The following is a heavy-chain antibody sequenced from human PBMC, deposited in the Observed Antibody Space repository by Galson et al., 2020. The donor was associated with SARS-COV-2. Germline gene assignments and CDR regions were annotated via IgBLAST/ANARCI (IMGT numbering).Heavy chain of an antibody. Sequence: ASVQVSCKASGYTFTDYYLQWVRQAPGQGLEWMGWINTNSGGTIYAQKFQGRVIMTRDTSITTASLELGRLRSDDTAVYFCAQCSTTNGYGAIVCWGEGTLVTVSS. CDR2: INTNSGGT. D-gene: IGHD2-2*01. CDR1: GYTFTDYY. CDR3: AQCSTTNGYGAIVC. V-gene: IGHV1-2*02. J-gene: IGHJ4*02.